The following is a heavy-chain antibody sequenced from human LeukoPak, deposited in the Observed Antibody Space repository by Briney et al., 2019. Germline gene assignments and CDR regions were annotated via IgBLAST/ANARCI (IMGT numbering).Heavy chain of an antibody. Sequence: GGSLRLSCAASGFTFSSYAMSWVRQAPGKGLEWVSAISGSGGSTYYADSVKGRFTISRDNSKNTLYLQMNGLRAEDTAVYYCAKSTSRYYYYYGMDVWGKGTTVTVSS. CDR3: AKSTSRYYYYYGMDV. D-gene: IGHD2-2*01. V-gene: IGHV3-23*01. CDR1: GFTFSSYA. CDR2: ISGSGGST. J-gene: IGHJ6*04.